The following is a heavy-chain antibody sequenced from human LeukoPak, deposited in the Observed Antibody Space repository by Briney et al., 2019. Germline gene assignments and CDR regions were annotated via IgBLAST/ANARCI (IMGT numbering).Heavy chain of an antibody. D-gene: IGHD3-9*01. J-gene: IGHJ4*02. CDR2: ISKDGRNE. V-gene: IGHV3-30*18. CDR1: GFAFSGFD. Sequence: GGSLRLSCAASGFAFSGFDMNWVRQAPGKGLEGVAMISKDGRNEYCVESVTGRVTISRDNSKNTLYLQMNSLRPEGTAVWYCAKDLVYFDWYATPTRDDQFDYWGQGTLVTVSS. CDR3: AKDLVYFDWYATPTRDDQFDY.